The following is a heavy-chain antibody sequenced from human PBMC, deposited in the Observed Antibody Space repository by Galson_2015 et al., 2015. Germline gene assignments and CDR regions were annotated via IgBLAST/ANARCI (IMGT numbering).Heavy chain of an antibody. CDR2: ISGSDSST. Sequence: SLRLSCAASGFTFSNYGMSWVRQAPGKGLEWVSAISGSDSSTYYADSVKGRFTISRDNSKNTLFLQMNSLRAEDTSVHYCAKRSEESGAFDIWGQRTMVTVSS. CDR1: GFTFSNYG. D-gene: IGHD6-25*01. J-gene: IGHJ3*02. CDR3: AKRSEESGAFDI. V-gene: IGHV3-23*01.